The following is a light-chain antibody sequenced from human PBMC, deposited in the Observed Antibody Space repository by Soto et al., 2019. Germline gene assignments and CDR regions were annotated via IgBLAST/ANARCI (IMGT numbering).Light chain of an antibody. Sequence: EIVLTQSPGTLSLSPGERATLSCRASQSVSSSYLAWYQRKPGQPPRLLIYGASSRATGIPDRFSGSGSGTDFTLTISRLEPEDSAVYYCQQYGSSPLTFGGGTKV. CDR3: QQYGSSPLT. CDR1: QSVSSSY. V-gene: IGKV3-20*01. J-gene: IGKJ4*01. CDR2: GAS.